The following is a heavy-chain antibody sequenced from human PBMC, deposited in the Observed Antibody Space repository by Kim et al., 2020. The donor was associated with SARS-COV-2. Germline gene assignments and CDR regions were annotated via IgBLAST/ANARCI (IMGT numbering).Heavy chain of an antibody. Sequence: GGSLRLSCAASGFTFSSYDMHWVRQAPGKGLEWVAVISYDGSNKNYADSVKGRFTISRDNSKNTLYLQMNSLRAEDTAVYYCAKEHRYDPSGQSDYCGQG. CDR3: AKEHRYDPSGQSDY. J-gene: IGHJ4*02. CDR1: GFTFSSYD. CDR2: ISYDGSNK. D-gene: IGHD5-12*01. V-gene: IGHV3-30*18.